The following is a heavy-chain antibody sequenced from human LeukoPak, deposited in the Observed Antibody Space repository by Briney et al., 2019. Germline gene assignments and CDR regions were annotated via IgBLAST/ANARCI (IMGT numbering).Heavy chain of an antibody. D-gene: IGHD3-22*01. CDR3: ARNYDGSGYYLY. CDR2: IYYSGST. CDR1: GGXISSYY. J-gene: IGHJ4*02. Sequence: SETLSLTCTVSGGXISSYYCSWIRQPPGKGPEWIGYIYYSGSTNYNPSLKSRVTTSVDTSKKQFSLKLTSVTAADTAVYYCARNYDGSGYYLYWGQGTLVTVSS. V-gene: IGHV4-59*08.